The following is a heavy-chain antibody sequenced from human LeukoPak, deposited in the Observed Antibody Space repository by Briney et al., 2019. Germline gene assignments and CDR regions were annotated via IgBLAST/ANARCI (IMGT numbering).Heavy chain of an antibody. CDR2: ISYDGSNK. CDR1: GFTFSSYG. D-gene: IGHD6-13*01. CDR3: AKSGIEAAGSLVYFDY. V-gene: IGHV3-30*18. J-gene: IGHJ4*02. Sequence: GRSLRLSCAASGFTFSSYGMHWVRQAPGKGLECVAVISYDGSNKYYTDSVKGRFTISRDNSKNTLYLQMNSLRAEDTAVYYCAKSGIEAAGSLVYFDYWGQGTLVAASS.